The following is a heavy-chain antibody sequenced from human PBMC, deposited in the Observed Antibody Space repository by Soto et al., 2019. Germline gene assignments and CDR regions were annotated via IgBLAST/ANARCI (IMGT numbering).Heavy chain of an antibody. V-gene: IGHV3-23*01. CDR3: ANPSVGATTSGY. CDR2: SSGSGGST. Sequence: EVQLLESGGGLVQPGGSLRLSCAASGLTFSSYAMSWVRQAPGKGLEWVSASSGSGGSTYYADSVKGRFTISRDNSKNTLYLQMNSLRAEDTAVYYCANPSVGATTSGYWGQGTLVTVSS. D-gene: IGHD1-26*01. CDR1: GLTFSSYA. J-gene: IGHJ4*02.